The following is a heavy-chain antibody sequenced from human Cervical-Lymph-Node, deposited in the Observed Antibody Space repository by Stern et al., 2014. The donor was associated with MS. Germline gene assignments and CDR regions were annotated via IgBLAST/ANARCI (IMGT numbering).Heavy chain of an antibody. CDR2: ISSDGKNT. J-gene: IGHJ6*01. CDR1: GFRFINYG. Sequence: VQLVESGGGAVQPGKSLGLSCAGSGFRFINYGMVWVRQAPGKGLEWVAVISSDGKNTSYADSVKGRCTISTDNSKRTAFLQMNSLGTDDTAVYYCVRRHLFSPGALDVWGQGTTVAVAS. CDR3: VRRHLFSPGALDV. D-gene: IGHD2/OR15-2a*01. V-gene: IGHV3-30*03.